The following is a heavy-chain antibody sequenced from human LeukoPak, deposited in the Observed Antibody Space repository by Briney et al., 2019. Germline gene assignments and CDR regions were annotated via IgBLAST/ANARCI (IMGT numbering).Heavy chain of an antibody. CDR2: IYHSGST. D-gene: IGHD1-26*01. V-gene: IGHV4-4*02. CDR3: ARNSGSYYKVYHFDY. CDR1: GGFISSSNW. J-gene: IGHJ4*02. Sequence: SGTLSLTCAVSGGFISSSNWWSWVRQPPGKGLEWIGEIYHSGSTNYNPSLKSRVTISVDKSKNQFSLKLSSVIAADTAVYYCARNSGSYYKVYHFDYWGQGTLVTVSS.